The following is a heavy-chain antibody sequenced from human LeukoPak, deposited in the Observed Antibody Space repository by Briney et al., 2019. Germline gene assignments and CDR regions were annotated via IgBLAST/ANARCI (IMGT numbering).Heavy chain of an antibody. J-gene: IGHJ4*02. CDR3: ARRGRIFGVVIIGYFDY. D-gene: IGHD3-3*01. CDR1: GFTFSSYG. CDR2: IEQEGSEK. Sequence: GGSLRLSCAVFGFTFSSYGMNWVRQAPGKGLEWVANIEQEGSEKNYVDSVKGRFTISRDNAKNSLYLQMNNLRAEDTAVYYCARRGRIFGVVIIGYFDYWGQGTLVTVSS. V-gene: IGHV3-7*05.